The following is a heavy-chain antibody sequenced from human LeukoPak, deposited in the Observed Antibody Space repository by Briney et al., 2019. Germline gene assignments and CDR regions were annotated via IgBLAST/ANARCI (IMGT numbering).Heavy chain of an antibody. CDR2: IKSKTDGGTT. J-gene: IGHJ6*04. Sequence: GGSLRLSCAASGFTFSNAWMSWVRQAPGKGLEWVGRIKSKTDGGTTDYAAPVKGRFTISRDDSKNTLYLQMNSLKTEDTAVYYCTTLELLWFGELLSGSIYGMDVWGKGITVTVSS. D-gene: IGHD3-10*01. CDR1: GFTFSNAW. CDR3: TTLELLWFGELLSGSIYGMDV. V-gene: IGHV3-15*01.